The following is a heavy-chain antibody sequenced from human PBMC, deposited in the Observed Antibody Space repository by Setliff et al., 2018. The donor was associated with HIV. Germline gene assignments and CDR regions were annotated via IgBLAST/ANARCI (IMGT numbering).Heavy chain of an antibody. CDR1: GLDFTDSV. J-gene: IGHJ1*01. Sequence: SVKVSCKAPGLDFTDSVMQWVRLAGGQRLEWIGWIILDSGHTDYAQRFQGRVTITSDMSTSTGYMELSSLISEDTAMYYCAIRPSGYASGQFAARGQGTLVTVSS. CDR3: AIRPSGYASGQFAA. V-gene: IGHV1-58*02. D-gene: IGHD5-12*01. CDR2: IILDSGHT.